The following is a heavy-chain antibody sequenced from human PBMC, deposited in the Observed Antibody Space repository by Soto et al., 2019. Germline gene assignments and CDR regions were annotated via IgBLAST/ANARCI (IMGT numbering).Heavy chain of an antibody. V-gene: IGHV3-30*18. Sequence: QVQLVESGGGVVQPGGSLRLTCAASGFTFSEYGIHWVRQAPGKGLEWVAITSYDGRHTSYVDSVMGRFTISRDNSGNTAFLEMNRLRVEDTAVYYCAKTRNSVINYNYYDNMDVWGQGTTVTVSS. CDR2: TSYDGRHT. D-gene: IGHD3-10*01. CDR1: GFTFSEYG. CDR3: AKTRNSVINYNYYDNMDV. J-gene: IGHJ6*02.